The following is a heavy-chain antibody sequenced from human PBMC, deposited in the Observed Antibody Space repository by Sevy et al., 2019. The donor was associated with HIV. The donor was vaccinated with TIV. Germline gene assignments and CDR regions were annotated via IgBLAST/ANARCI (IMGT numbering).Heavy chain of an antibody. Sequence: ASVKVSCKASGGTFSSYAISWVRQAPGQGLEWMGGIIPIFGTANYAHKFQGRVTITADKSTSTAYMELSSLRSEDTAVYYCAAGLLPPRTYYYYYMDVWGKGTTVTVSS. CDR2: IIPIFGTA. CDR3: AAGLLPPRTYYYYYMDV. CDR1: GGTFSSYA. V-gene: IGHV1-69*06. D-gene: IGHD3-22*01. J-gene: IGHJ6*03.